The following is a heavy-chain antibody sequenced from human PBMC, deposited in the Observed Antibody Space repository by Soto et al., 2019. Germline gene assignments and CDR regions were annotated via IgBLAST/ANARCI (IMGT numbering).Heavy chain of an antibody. CDR2: IIPIFGTA. V-gene: IGHV1-69*13. Sequence: SVKVSCKASGGTFSSYAISWVRQAPGQGLEWMGGIIPIFGTANYAQKFQGRVTITADESTSTAYMELSSLRSEDTAVYYCARVVGYSSGPFDYWGQGTLVTVSS. CDR3: ARVVGYSSGPFDY. D-gene: IGHD5-18*01. J-gene: IGHJ4*02. CDR1: GGTFSSYA.